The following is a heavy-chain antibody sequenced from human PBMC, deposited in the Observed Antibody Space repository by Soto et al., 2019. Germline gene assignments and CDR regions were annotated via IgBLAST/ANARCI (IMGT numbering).Heavy chain of an antibody. V-gene: IGHV2-5*01. D-gene: IGHD3-9*01. CDR2: IYWNDDK. J-gene: IGHJ4*02. CDR3: VYRDILTAYYAY. Sequence: ESGPTLVNPTQTFTLTCTFSGFSLSTGGVSVGWIRQPPGKALEWLTLIYWNDDKRYSPSLKSRLTITKDTSKNQVVLSMTNMDPVDTATYYCVYRDILTAYYAYWGQGTLVTVSS. CDR1: GFSLSTGGVS.